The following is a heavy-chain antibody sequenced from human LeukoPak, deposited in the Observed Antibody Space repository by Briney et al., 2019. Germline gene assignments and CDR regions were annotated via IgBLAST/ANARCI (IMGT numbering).Heavy chain of an antibody. Sequence: GGSLRLSCAASGFTFSSYWMSWVRQAPGKGLVWVSRINSDGSSTSYADSVKGRFTISRDNAKNTLYLQMNSLRAEDTAVYYCARGLYSSGWYYFDYWGQGTLVTVSS. D-gene: IGHD6-19*01. CDR2: INSDGSST. V-gene: IGHV3-74*01. CDR1: GFTFSSYW. CDR3: ARGLYSSGWYYFDY. J-gene: IGHJ4*02.